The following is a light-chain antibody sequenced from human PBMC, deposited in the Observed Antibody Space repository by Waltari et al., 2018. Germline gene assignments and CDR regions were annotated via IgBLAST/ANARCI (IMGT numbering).Light chain of an antibody. CDR1: SSNIGSNY. J-gene: IGLJ2*01. V-gene: IGLV1-47*01. Sequence: QSVLTQPPSASGTPGQRVTISCSGSSSNIGSNYVYWYQQLPGTAPKLLIYRNKQRPSGVPDRFAGSKSGTSASLAISGLRSEDEADYYCAAWDDSLFVVFGGGTKLTVL. CDR3: AAWDDSLFVV. CDR2: RNK.